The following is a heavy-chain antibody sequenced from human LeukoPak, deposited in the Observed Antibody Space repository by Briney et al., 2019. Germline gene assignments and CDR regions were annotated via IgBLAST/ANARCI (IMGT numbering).Heavy chain of an antibody. CDR3: AKDAAGPEY. J-gene: IGHJ4*02. CDR2: LNEDGGYT. D-gene: IGHD6-13*01. CDR1: GFTVSSNY. Sequence: GGSLRLSCAASGFTVSSNYMNWVRQAPGKGLEWVSGLNEDGGYTYYADSLKGRFTISRDNSKNTLYLQMNNLRVEDTAVYYCAKDAAGPEYWGQGTLVTVST. V-gene: IGHV3-23*01.